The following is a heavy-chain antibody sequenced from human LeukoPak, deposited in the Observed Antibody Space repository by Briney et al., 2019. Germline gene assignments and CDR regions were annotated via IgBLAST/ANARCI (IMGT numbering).Heavy chain of an antibody. J-gene: IGHJ2*01. D-gene: IGHD2-2*01. V-gene: IGHV4-59*01. CDR1: GCSISSYY. CDR3: ARVSVVVPAAARSYWYFDL. Sequence: SETLSLTCTVSGCSISSYYWSWIRQPPGKGLEWIGYIYYSGSTNYNPSLKSRVTISVDTSKNQFSLKLSSVTAADTAVYYCARVSVVVPAAARSYWYFDLWGRGTLVTVSS. CDR2: IYYSGST.